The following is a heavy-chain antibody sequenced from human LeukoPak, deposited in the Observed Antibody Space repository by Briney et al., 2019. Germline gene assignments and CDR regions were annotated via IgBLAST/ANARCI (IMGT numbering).Heavy chain of an antibody. Sequence: SETLSLTCTVSGGPISSYYWNWIRQPPGKGLEWIGYISYSGNTNYNPSLKSRVTISVDTSKNQFSLKLSSVTAADTAVYFCATYTIAAGGYYYYGMDVWGQGTTVTVSS. V-gene: IGHV4-59*08. D-gene: IGHD6-13*01. CDR2: ISYSGNT. J-gene: IGHJ6*02. CDR3: ATYTIAAGGYYYYGMDV. CDR1: GGPISSYY.